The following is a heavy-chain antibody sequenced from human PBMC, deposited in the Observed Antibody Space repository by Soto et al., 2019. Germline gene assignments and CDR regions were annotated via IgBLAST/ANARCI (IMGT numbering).Heavy chain of an antibody. CDR3: ARYSGKYQGPIDY. CDR2: ISYDGSNK. D-gene: IGHD1-26*01. J-gene: IGHJ4*02. Sequence: QVQLVESGGGVVQPGRSLRLSCAASGFTFSHYGIHWVRQAPGKGLEWLAVISYDGSNKHYADSVKGRFTVSRDNSKNTRYLQMNSLRDEDTAVYFCARYSGKYQGPIDYWGQGTLVTVSS. CDR1: GFTFSHYG. V-gene: IGHV3-30*03.